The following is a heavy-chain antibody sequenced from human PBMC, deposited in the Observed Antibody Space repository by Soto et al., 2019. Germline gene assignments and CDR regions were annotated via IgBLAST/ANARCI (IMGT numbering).Heavy chain of an antibody. CDR2: ISGSGGRT. V-gene: IGHV3-23*01. D-gene: IGHD3-10*01. J-gene: IGHJ4*02. CDR3: AKDLGAYYGSGIYFDY. CDR1: GFTFSSYA. Sequence: EVQLLESGGGLVQPGGSLRLSCAASGFTFSSYAMSWVRQAPGKGLEWVSGISGSGGRTYYADSVKGRFTISRDNSKNTLYLQMNSLRAEDTAVYYCAKDLGAYYGSGIYFDYCGQGTLVTVSS.